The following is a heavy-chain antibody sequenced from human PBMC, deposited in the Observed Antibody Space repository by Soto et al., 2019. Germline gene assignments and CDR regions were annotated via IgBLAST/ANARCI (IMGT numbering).Heavy chain of an antibody. CDR2: MNPNTGNT. D-gene: IGHD2-15*01. Sequence: ASVKVSCKASGYTFTSYDINWVRQATGQGLEWMGWMNPNTGNTGYAQKFEGRVILTRDTSTTTVYMELSSLTSEDTAIYYCANRISSDMDVWGQGTTVTVSS. V-gene: IGHV1-8*01. CDR1: GYTFTSYD. J-gene: IGHJ6*02. CDR3: ANRISSDMDV.